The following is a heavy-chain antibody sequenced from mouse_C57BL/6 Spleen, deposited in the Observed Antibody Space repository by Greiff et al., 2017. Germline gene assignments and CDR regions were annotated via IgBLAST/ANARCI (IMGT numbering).Heavy chain of an antibody. J-gene: IGHJ2*01. D-gene: IGHD6-1*01. V-gene: IGHV6-3*01. CDR1: GFTFSNYW. CDR3: TAAPTYY. CDR2: IRLKSDNYAT. Sequence: DVMLVESGGGLVQPGGSMKLSCVASGFTFSNYWMNWVRQSPEKGLEWVAQIRLKSDNYATHYAESVKGRFTISRDDSKSSVYLQMNNLRAEDTGIYYCTAAPTYYWGQGTTLTVSS.